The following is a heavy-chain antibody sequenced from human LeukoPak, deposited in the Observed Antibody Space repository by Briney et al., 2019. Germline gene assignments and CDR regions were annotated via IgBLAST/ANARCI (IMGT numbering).Heavy chain of an antibody. CDR3: ARKYASGTYPLDY. Sequence: GASVKVSCKASGYTFTSYGISWVRQAPGQGLEWMGWISAYNGYTKYAQKFQGRVTMTRDTSTSTAYMELRSLRSDDTAVYYCARKYASGTYPLDYWGQGTLVTVSS. V-gene: IGHV1-18*01. CDR2: ISAYNGYT. D-gene: IGHD3-10*01. J-gene: IGHJ4*02. CDR1: GYTFTSYG.